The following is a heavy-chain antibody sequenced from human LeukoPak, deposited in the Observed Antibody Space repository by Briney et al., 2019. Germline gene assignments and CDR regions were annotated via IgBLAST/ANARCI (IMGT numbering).Heavy chain of an antibody. CDR3: ARDHPPLHGYDSSGYFSGRAFDI. CDR1: GFTFSSYG. Sequence: VGSLRLSCAASGFTFSSYGMHWVRQAPGKGLEWVAVIWYDGSNKYYADSVKGRFTISRDNSKNTLYLQMNSLRAEDTAVYYCARDHPPLHGYDSSGYFSGRAFDIWGQGTMVTVSS. V-gene: IGHV3-33*01. CDR2: IWYDGSNK. J-gene: IGHJ3*02. D-gene: IGHD3-22*01.